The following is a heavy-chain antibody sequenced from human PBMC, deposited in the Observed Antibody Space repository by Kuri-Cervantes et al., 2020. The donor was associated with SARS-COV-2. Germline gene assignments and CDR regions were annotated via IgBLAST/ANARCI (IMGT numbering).Heavy chain of an antibody. CDR3: PRYGVYANGMDV. D-gene: IGHD2-8*01. Sequence: SLIIHFAASGFTFSSYGMHWVRQAPGKGLEWVAVIWYDGSNKYYADSVKGRFTISRDNSKNTLYLQMNSLRAEDTAVYYCPRYGVYANGMDVWGQGTTITVSS. J-gene: IGHJ6*02. V-gene: IGHV3-33*01. CDR1: GFTFSSYG. CDR2: IWYDGSNK.